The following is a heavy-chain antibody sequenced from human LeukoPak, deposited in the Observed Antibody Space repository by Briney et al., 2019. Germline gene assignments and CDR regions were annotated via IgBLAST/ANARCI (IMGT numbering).Heavy chain of an antibody. D-gene: IGHD3-22*01. V-gene: IGHV3-30*04. CDR1: GFTFSSSA. Sequence: GGSLRLSCAASGFTFSSSAMHWVRQAPGKGLEWVAVISYDGSNKYYADSVKGRFTISRDNSKNTLYLQMNSLRGDDTAIYYCARDPRGPTGYDHSGRDTFDYWGQGTLVTVSS. J-gene: IGHJ4*02. CDR3: ARDPRGPTGYDHSGRDTFDY. CDR2: ISYDGSNK.